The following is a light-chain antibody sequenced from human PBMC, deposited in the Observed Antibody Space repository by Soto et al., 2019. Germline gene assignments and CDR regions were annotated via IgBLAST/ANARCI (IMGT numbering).Light chain of an antibody. J-gene: IGLJ1*01. Sequence: SVLTQPASLSGSPGQSITLSCTETSSDVGGYNYVSWYQQPPGKAPKLMIYDVSNRPSGVSNRFSGSKSGNTASLTISGLQAEDEADYYCSSYTSSSTLRVFGTGTKVTVL. CDR2: DVS. CDR1: SSDVGGYNY. V-gene: IGLV2-14*01. CDR3: SSYTSSSTLRV.